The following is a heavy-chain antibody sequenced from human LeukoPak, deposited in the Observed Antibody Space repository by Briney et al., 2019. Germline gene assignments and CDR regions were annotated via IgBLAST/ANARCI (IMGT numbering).Heavy chain of an antibody. D-gene: IGHD4-23*01. J-gene: IGHJ4*02. CDR3: ARENGGNSGSFDY. Sequence: GGSLRLSCAASGFTFSSYWRSWVRQAPGKGLEWVANIKQDGSEKYYVDSVKGRFTISRDKAKNSLYLQMNSLRAEDTAVYYCARENGGNSGSFDYWGQGTLVTVSS. CDR2: IKQDGSEK. V-gene: IGHV3-7*01. CDR1: GFTFSSYW.